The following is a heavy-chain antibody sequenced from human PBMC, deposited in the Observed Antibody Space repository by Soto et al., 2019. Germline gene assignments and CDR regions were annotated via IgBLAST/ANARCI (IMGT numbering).Heavy chain of an antibody. CDR3: ARDIRGLAAAGTGFDY. J-gene: IGHJ4*02. Sequence: ASVKVSCKASGYTFTSYGISWVRQAPGQGLEWMGWISAYNGNTNYAQKLQGRVTMTTDTSTSTAYMELRSLRSDDTAVYYCARDIRGLAAAGTGFDYWGQGTLVTVSS. CDR2: ISAYNGNT. V-gene: IGHV1-18*04. CDR1: GYTFTSYG. D-gene: IGHD6-13*01.